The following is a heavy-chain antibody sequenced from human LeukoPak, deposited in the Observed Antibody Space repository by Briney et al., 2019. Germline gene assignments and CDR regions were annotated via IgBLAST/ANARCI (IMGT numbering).Heavy chain of an antibody. J-gene: IGHJ6*03. CDR1: GGSISSSNYY. V-gene: IGHV4-39*07. CDR3: AGGYYYMDV. D-gene: IGHD3-16*01. CDR2: IYYSGIT. Sequence: SGTLSLTCTVSGGSISSSNYYWGWIRQPPGKGLEWIGSIYYSGITYYNPSLKSRVTISVDTSKNQFSLKLSSVTAADTAVYYCAGGYYYMDVWGKGTTVTISS.